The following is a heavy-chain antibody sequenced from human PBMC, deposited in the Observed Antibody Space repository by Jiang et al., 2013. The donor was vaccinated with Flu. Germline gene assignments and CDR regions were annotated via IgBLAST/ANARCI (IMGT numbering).Heavy chain of an antibody. D-gene: IGHD5-12*01. CDR2: INTNTGNP. Sequence: EWMGWINTNTGNPTYAQGFTGRFVFSLDTSVSTAYLQISSLKAEDTAVYYCAREGVQGNSGYGLPYNWGQGTLVTVSS. V-gene: IGHV7-4-1*02. J-gene: IGHJ4*02. CDR3: AREGVQGNSGYGLPYN.